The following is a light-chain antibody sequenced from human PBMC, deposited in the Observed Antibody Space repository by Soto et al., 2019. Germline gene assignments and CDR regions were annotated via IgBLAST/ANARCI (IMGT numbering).Light chain of an antibody. CDR2: DDH. Sequence: QSVLTQPPSVSAAPGQQVTISCSGNSSNIGNNFVSWYLQPPGTAPKVLIYDDHKRPSGIPDRFSGFKSGTSATLGITGLQTGDEADYYCESWDSSLSAVLFGGGTKVTVL. CDR1: SSNIGNNF. V-gene: IGLV1-51*01. J-gene: IGLJ3*02. CDR3: ESWDSSLSAVL.